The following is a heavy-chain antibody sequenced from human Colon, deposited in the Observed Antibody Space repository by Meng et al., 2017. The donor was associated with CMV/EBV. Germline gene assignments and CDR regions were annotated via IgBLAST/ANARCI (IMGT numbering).Heavy chain of an antibody. CDR3: ARDLLGDNDYLFDL. CDR1: GYSFSRYG. D-gene: IGHD4/OR15-4a*01. J-gene: IGHJ4*02. Sequence: GGSLRLSCVGSGYSFSRYGMHWVRQSPGQGLAWISRHSHQGTSTNYADSVQGRFTVSRDNAKNALYLDMTGVGADDTAVYFCARDLLGDNDYLFDLWGQGTLVTVSS. CDR2: HSHQGTST. V-gene: IGHV3-74*01.